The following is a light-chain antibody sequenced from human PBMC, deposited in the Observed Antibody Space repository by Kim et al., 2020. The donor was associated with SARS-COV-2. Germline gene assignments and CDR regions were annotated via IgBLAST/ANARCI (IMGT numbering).Light chain of an antibody. Sequence: EIVLTQSPATLSLSPGQRATLSCRASQSVSNYLACYQLKRGQAPRLLIYDSSNRATGIPARFSGSGSGTDFTLTISSLEPEDFAVYYCQQRINGPSITFGQGTRLEIK. CDR1: QSVSNY. CDR2: DSS. V-gene: IGKV3-11*01. J-gene: IGKJ5*01. CDR3: QQRINGPSIT.